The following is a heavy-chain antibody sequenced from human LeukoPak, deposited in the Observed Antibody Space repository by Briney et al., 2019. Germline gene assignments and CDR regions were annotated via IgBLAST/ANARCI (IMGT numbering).Heavy chain of an antibody. V-gene: IGHV1-69*13. CDR1: GGTFSSYA. J-gene: IGHJ4*02. Sequence: GASVKVSCEASGGTFSSYAISWVRQAPGQGLEWMGRIIPIFGTANYAQKFQGRVTITADESTSTAYMELSSLRSEDTAVYYCARGLNDFWSGYTPDAFDYWGQGTLVTVSS. D-gene: IGHD3-3*01. CDR3: ARGLNDFWSGYTPDAFDY. CDR2: IIPIFGTA.